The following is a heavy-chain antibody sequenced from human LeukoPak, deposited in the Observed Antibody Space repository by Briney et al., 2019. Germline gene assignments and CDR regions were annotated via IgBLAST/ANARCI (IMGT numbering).Heavy chain of an antibody. Sequence: ASVKVSCKASGYTFTSYYMHWVRQAPGQGLEWMGIINPGGGSTSYAQKFQGRVTMTRDTSTSTVYMELSSLRSEDTAVYYCARSSTVTTRPVGYYYYGMDVWGQGTTVTVSS. D-gene: IGHD4-11*01. V-gene: IGHV1-46*01. CDR2: INPGGGST. J-gene: IGHJ6*02. CDR1: GYTFTSYY. CDR3: ARSSTVTTRPVGYYYYGMDV.